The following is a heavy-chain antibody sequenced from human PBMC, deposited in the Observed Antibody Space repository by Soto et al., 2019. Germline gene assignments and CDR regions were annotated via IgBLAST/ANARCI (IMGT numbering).Heavy chain of an antibody. V-gene: IGHV4-39*01. Sequence: SETLSLTCTVSGGSVTNSSYYWGWIRQSPGKGLEWIGSVYYRGRSYSKSSVKSRITISVDTSKNQFSLNLNSVTASDTAVYFCVSQRTTVITQDYFDYWGPGALVTVSS. J-gene: IGHJ4*02. D-gene: IGHD4-4*01. CDR3: VSQRTTVITQDYFDY. CDR1: GGSVTNSSYY. CDR2: VYYRGRS.